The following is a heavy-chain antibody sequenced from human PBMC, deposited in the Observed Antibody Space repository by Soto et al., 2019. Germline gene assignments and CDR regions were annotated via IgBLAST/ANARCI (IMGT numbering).Heavy chain of an antibody. CDR2: IYYSGST. Sequence: PSETLSLTCAVSGYSISSSNWWGWIRQPPGKGLEWIGYIYYSGSTYYNPSLKSRVTMSVDTSKNQFSLKLSSVTAVGTAVYYCARSYRDYGMDVWGQGTTVTVSS. J-gene: IGHJ6*02. D-gene: IGHD5-18*01. V-gene: IGHV4-28*01. CDR3: ARSYRDYGMDV. CDR1: GYSISSSNW.